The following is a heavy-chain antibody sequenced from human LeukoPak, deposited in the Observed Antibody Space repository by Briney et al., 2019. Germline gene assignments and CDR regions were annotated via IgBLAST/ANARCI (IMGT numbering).Heavy chain of an antibody. J-gene: IGHJ5*02. CDR1: GGSISSSSYY. D-gene: IGHD3-10*01. Sequence: PSETLSLTCTVSGGSISSSSYYWGWIRQPPGKGLEWIGSIYYSGSPYYNPSLKSRVTISVDTSKKQFSLKLSSVTAADTAVYYCARHVGFITMVRGVINNNWFDPWGQGALVTVSS. CDR3: ARHVGFITMVRGVINNNWFDP. V-gene: IGHV4-39*01. CDR2: IYYSGSP.